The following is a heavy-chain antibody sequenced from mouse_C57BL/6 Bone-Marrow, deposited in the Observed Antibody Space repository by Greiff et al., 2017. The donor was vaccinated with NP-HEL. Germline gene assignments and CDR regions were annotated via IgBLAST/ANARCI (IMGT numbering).Heavy chain of an antibody. D-gene: IGHD1-1*01. J-gene: IGHJ2*01. CDR3: ARYWYYGSSHGGFPYFDY. CDR2: ISYSGST. CDR1: GYSITSDY. V-gene: IGHV3-8*01. Sequence: EVKLQESGPGLAKPSQTLSLTCSVTGYSITSDYWNWIRKFPGNKLEYMGYISYSGSTYYNPSLKSRISITRDTSKNQYYLQLNSVTTEDTATYYCARYWYYGSSHGGFPYFDYWGQGTTLTVSS.